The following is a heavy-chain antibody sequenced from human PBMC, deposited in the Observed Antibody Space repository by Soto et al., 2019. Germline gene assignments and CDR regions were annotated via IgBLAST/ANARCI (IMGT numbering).Heavy chain of an antibody. CDR2: IYPGDSDT. V-gene: IGHV5-51*01. D-gene: IGHD4-17*01. Sequence: GESLKISCKCSGYSFTSYWIGLVRQMPGKGLEWMGIIYPGDSDTRYSPSFQGQVTISADKSISTAYLQWSSLKASDTAMYYCARRSKGTHGDYADWGQGTLVTVSS. J-gene: IGHJ4*02. CDR3: ARRSKGTHGDYAD. CDR1: GYSFTSYW.